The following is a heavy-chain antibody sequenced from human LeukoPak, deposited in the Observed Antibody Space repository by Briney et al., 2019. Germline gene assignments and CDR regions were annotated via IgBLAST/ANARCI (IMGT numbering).Heavy chain of an antibody. J-gene: IGHJ4*02. CDR2: ISWDGTT. D-gene: IGHD3-22*01. V-gene: IGHV3-43*01. Sequence: PGGSLRLSCAASGFIFEDYTMHWVRQAPGKTLEWVPLISWDGTTYYADSVKGRFTISRDNSKDSLYLQMDTLGSEDTAFYYCVKDLSYESSGSFFDFWGQGTLVTVS. CDR1: GFIFEDYT. CDR3: VKDLSYESSGSFFDF.